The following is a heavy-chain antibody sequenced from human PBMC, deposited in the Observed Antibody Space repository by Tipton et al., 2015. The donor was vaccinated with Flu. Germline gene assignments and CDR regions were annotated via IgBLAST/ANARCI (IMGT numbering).Heavy chain of an antibody. V-gene: IGHV4-59*08. D-gene: IGHD3-22*01. J-gene: IGHJ4*02. CDR1: GGSISSYY. CDR3: ARHDYDSSGYFDY. Sequence: TLSLTCTVSGGSISSYYWSWIRQPPGKGLEWIGYIYYSGSTNYNPSLKSRVTISVDTSKNQFSLKLSSVTAAGTAVYYCARHDYDSSGYFDYWGQGTLVTVSS. CDR2: IYYSGST.